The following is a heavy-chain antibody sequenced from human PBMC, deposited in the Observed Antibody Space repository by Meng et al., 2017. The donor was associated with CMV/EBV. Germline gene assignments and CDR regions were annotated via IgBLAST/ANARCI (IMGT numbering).Heavy chain of an antibody. CDR1: GFTFSSYW. Sequence: GASLKISCAASGFTFSSYWMHWVRRAPGKGLVWVSRINSDERSTSYADSVKGRFTISRDNAKNTLYLQMNSLRAADTAVYYWARSGVTYCSSTSCLGGMDVWGQGTTVTGSS. D-gene: IGHD2-2*01. V-gene: IGHV3-74*01. J-gene: IGHJ6*02. CDR2: INSDERST. CDR3: ARSGVTYCSSTSCLGGMDV.